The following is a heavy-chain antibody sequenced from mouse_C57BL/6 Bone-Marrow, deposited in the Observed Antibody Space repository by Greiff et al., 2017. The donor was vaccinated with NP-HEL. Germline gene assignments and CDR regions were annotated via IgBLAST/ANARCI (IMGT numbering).Heavy chain of an antibody. CDR3: ASTYDYDGTKWYFDV. J-gene: IGHJ1*03. D-gene: IGHD2-4*01. V-gene: IGHV1-18*01. CDR1: GYTFTDYN. Sequence: VQLQQSGPELVKPGASVKIPCKASGYTFTDYNMDWVKQSHGKSLEWIGDINPNNGGTIYNQKFKGKATLTVDKSSSTAYMQLRSLTSEDPAVYYCASTYDYDGTKWYFDVWGTGTTVTVSS. CDR2: INPNNGGT.